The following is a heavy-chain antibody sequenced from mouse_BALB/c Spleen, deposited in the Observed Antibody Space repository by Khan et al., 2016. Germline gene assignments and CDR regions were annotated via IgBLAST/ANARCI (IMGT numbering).Heavy chain of an antibody. J-gene: IGHJ3*01. D-gene: IGHD1-1*01. Sequence: VQLQQSGPELVKPGASVKMSCKASGYTFISYVMHWVKQKPGQGLEWIGYINPYNDGTKYNEKFKGKATLTSDKSSSTAYMELSSLTSEDSAVYYCARRGYYGSNYAWFAYWGQGTLVTVSA. V-gene: IGHV1S136*01. CDR2: INPYNDGT. CDR1: GYTFISYV. CDR3: ARRGYYGSNYAWFAY.